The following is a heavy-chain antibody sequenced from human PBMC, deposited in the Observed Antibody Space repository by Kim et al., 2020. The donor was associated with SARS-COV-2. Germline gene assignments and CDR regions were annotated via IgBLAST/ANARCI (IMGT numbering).Heavy chain of an antibody. CDR2: ISGDSGKS. D-gene: IGHD3-10*01. V-gene: IGHV3-23*01. Sequence: GGSLRLSCAASGFTFSSYAMSWVRQAPGKGLEWVSSISGDSGKSYYADSVKGRFTISRDNSKSTPYLQMDSLRAEDTAVYYCAKITGIFSAGSVYWGQGTLVRVSS. J-gene: IGHJ4*02. CDR3: AKITGIFSAGSVY. CDR1: GFTFSSYA.